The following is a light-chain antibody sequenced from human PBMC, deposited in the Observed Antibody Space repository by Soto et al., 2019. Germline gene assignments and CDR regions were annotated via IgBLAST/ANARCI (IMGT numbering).Light chain of an antibody. V-gene: IGKV3-15*01. J-gene: IGKJ1*01. CDR1: QNVATN. CDR3: HQATSGLRT. Sequence: IVMTQSPVTLSMSPGDRATLSCRASQNVATNVAWYQQKPGQAPRLLIYGASIRATGVPARFSGSGPGTEFTLASDSLQSEDFAVFYCHQATSGLRTFGRGTRVEV. CDR2: GAS.